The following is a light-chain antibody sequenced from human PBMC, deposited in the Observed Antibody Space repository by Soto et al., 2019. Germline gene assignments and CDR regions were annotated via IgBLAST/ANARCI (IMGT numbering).Light chain of an antibody. V-gene: IGKV1-39*01. CDR2: AAS. J-gene: IGKJ3*01. CDR1: QSISSY. Sequence: DIPMTQSPSSLSASVGDRVTITCRASQSISSYLNWYQQKPGKAPKLLIYAASSLQSGVPSRFSGSGSGTDFTLTISSLQPEDFATYYCQQSYSTPGVFTFGPGTKVDIK. CDR3: QQSYSTPGVFT.